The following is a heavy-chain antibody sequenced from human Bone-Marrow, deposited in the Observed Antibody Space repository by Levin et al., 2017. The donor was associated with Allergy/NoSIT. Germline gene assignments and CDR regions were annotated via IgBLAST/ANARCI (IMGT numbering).Heavy chain of an antibody. V-gene: IGHV4-61*01. CDR1: GGSVSSGSYY. J-gene: IGHJ4*02. D-gene: IGHD6-6*01. CDR3: ARGVAARTFNVPFDY. Sequence: GSLRLSCTVSGGSVSSGSYYWSWIRQPPGKGLEWIGYIYYSGSTNYNPSLKSRVTISVDTSKNQFSLKLSSVTAADTAVYYCARGVAARTFNVPFDYWGQGTLVTVSS. CDR2: IYYSGST.